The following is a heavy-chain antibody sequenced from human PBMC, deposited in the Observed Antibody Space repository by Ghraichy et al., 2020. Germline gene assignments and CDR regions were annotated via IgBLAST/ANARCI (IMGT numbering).Heavy chain of an antibody. CDR2: IIGSGGST. CDR3: AKDRFSYGSGYYFDY. Sequence: GGSLRLSCAASGFTFSSYAMSWVRQAPGQGLEWVSAIIGSGGSTYYADSVKGRFTISRDNSKNTFYLQMNSLRAEDTAVYYCAKDRFSYGSGYYFDYWGQGTLVTVSS. V-gene: IGHV3-23*01. CDR1: GFTFSSYA. D-gene: IGHD3-10*01. J-gene: IGHJ4*02.